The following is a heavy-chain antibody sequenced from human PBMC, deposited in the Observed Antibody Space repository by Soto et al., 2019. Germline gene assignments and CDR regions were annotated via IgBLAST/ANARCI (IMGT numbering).Heavy chain of an antibody. CDR2: MSSSGVTV. V-gene: IGHV3-11*01. Sequence: GGSLRLSCAGSGFTFSYYYMSWIRQAPGQGLEWVSYMSSSGVTVFYADSVKGRFTISRDNAKNSLYLQMYSLRAEDSAVYYXARNTILAAGADYYGLDVWAQGTTVTSP. CDR1: GFTFSYYY. J-gene: IGHJ6*02. CDR3: ARNTILAAGADYYGLDV. D-gene: IGHD6-13*01.